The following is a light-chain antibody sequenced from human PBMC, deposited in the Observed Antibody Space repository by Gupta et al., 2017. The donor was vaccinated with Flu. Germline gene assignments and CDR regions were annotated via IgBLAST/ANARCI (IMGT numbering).Light chain of an antibody. Sequence: EIVLTQSPATRSLSPGERATLSCRASHGVSSYLAWYQQKPGQAPRLLIYDASNRATGIPDRVSGSGSGTDFTLTISRVEPEDFAVYYCQQRSNWPKTFGQGTKVEIK. CDR3: QQRSNWPKT. CDR1: HGVSSY. J-gene: IGKJ1*01. CDR2: DAS. V-gene: IGKV3-11*01.